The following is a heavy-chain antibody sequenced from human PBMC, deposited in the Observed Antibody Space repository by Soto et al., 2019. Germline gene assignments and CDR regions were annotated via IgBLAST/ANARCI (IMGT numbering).Heavy chain of an antibody. J-gene: IGHJ3*02. CDR2: VYHSGNT. Sequence: SETLSLTCFVSGYSISSGYYWGWIRQPPGTGLEWIGSVYHSGNTYYNPSLKSRVTISVDTSKNQFSLKLNSVTAADTAVYYCARVKTTVTAPDSFDIWGQGTKVTVSS. CDR3: ARVKTTVTAPDSFDI. D-gene: IGHD4-17*01. V-gene: IGHV4-38-2*01. CDR1: GYSISSGYY.